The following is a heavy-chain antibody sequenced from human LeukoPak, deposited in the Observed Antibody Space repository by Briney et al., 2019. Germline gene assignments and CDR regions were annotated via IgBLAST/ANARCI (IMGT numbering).Heavy chain of an antibody. D-gene: IGHD6-13*01. J-gene: IGHJ1*01. Sequence: SETLSVTCTVSGGSISSYYWSWIRQPPGKGLEWIGDIDYSGGTNYNPSLKSRVTISVDTSKNQFSLKLSSVTAADTAVYYCAAGLSHKSWYRPTWVGIEYFQHWGQGTLVTVSS. CDR2: IDYSGGT. CDR1: GGSISSYY. V-gene: IGHV4-59*08. CDR3: AAGLSHKSWYRPTWVGIEYFQH.